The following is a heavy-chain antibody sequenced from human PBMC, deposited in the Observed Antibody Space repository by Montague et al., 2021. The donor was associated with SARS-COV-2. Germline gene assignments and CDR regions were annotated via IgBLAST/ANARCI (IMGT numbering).Heavy chain of an antibody. CDR1: GGFISSSY. J-gene: IGHJ6*02. CDR3: AKVLLPPRTSIRTNIYWMDL. V-gene: IGHV4-59*12. Sequence: SETLSLTCTVPGGFISSSYWSWIRQPPGKGLEWIGYIYHSGNTNYNPSLKSRVTISIDTSMNQFSLSLSSMTAADTAVYYCAKVLLPPRTSIRTNIYWMDLWGQGTTVTVSS. CDR2: IYHSGNT. D-gene: IGHD1-14*01.